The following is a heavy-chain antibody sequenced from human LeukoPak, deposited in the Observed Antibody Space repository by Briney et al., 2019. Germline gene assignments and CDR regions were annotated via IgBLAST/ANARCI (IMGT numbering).Heavy chain of an antibody. CDR2: IWYDGSNK. V-gene: IGHV3-33*01. CDR1: GFTFSSYG. CDR3: ARVRDYYGSGSYSYFDY. D-gene: IGHD3-10*01. Sequence: HPGRSLRLSCAASGFTFSSYGMHWVRQAPGKGLEWVAVIWYDGSNKYYADSVKGRSTISRDNSKNTLYLQMNSLRAEDTAVYYCARVRDYYGSGSYSYFDYWGQGTLVTVSS. J-gene: IGHJ4*02.